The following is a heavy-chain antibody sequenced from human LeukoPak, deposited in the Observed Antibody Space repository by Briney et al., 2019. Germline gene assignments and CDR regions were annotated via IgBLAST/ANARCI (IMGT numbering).Heavy chain of an antibody. V-gene: IGHV3-21*01. Sequence: GGSLRLSCAASGFTFSSYSMNWVRQAPGKGLEWVSSISSSSSYIYYADSVKGRFTISRDNAKNSLYLQMNSPRTEDTAGYYCARNLIKDYDFWSGYYDFDYWGQGTLVTVSS. D-gene: IGHD3-3*01. J-gene: IGHJ4*02. CDR2: ISSSSSYI. CDR1: GFTFSSYS. CDR3: ARNLIKDYDFWSGYYDFDY.